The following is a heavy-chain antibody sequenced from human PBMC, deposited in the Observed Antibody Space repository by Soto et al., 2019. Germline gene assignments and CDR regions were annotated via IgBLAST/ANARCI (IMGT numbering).Heavy chain of an antibody. CDR2: ISSSSSYI. CDR3: ARDPNRGAVAGHNWFDP. D-gene: IGHD6-19*01. V-gene: IGHV3-21*01. Sequence: EVQLVESGGGLVKPGGSLRLSCAASGFTFSSYSMNWGRQAPGKGLEWVSSISSSSSYIYYADSVKGRFTISRDNAKNSLYLQMNSLRAEDTAVYYCARDPNRGAVAGHNWFDPWGQGTLVTVSS. J-gene: IGHJ5*02. CDR1: GFTFSSYS.